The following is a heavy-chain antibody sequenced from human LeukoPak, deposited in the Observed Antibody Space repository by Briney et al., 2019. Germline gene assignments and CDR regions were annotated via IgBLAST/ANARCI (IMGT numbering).Heavy chain of an antibody. Sequence: SETLSLTCTVSGGTISSYYWSWIRQPPGKGLEWIGEINHSGSPNYKSSLKSRVTMSVDASKNQFSLKLSSVTAADTAVYYCARKPTDTAMDYWGQGTLVTVSS. CDR2: INHSGSP. J-gene: IGHJ4*02. D-gene: IGHD5-18*01. CDR3: ARKPTDTAMDY. V-gene: IGHV4-34*01. CDR1: GGTISSYY.